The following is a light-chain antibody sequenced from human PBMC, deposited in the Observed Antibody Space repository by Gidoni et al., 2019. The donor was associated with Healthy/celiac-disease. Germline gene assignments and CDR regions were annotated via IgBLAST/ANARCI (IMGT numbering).Light chain of an antibody. V-gene: IGKV3-20*01. CDR1: QSVSSSY. J-gene: IGKJ1*01. CDR2: GAS. CDR3: QQYGSSPL. Sequence: EIVLTQSPGTLSLSPGERATLSCRASQSVSSSYLAWYQQKPGQAPRLLFYGASSRATGIPDRFSGSGSGTDFTLTISRLEPEDFAVYYCQQYGSSPLFGQGTKVEIK.